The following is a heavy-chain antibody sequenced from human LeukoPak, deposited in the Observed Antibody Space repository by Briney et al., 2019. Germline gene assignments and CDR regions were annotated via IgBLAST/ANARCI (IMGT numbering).Heavy chain of an antibody. CDR2: ISYDGSNK. CDR1: GFTFSSYG. D-gene: IGHD5-12*01. CDR3: ARDGYGGCFDY. Sequence: GRSLRLSCAASGFTFSSYGMHWVRQAPGKGLEWVAVISYDGSNKYYADSVKGRFTISRDNSKNTLYLQMNSLRAEDTAVYYCARDGYGGCFDYWGQGTLVTVSS. J-gene: IGHJ4*02. V-gene: IGHV3-30*03.